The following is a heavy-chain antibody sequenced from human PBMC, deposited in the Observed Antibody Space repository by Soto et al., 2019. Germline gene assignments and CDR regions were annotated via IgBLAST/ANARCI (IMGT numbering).Heavy chain of an antibody. J-gene: IGHJ4*02. CDR2: IITIFGTA. V-gene: IGHV1-69*01. CDR1: GGTFSSYA. CDR3: ARVGVHRYSYGLSSLGRY. D-gene: IGHD5-18*01. Sequence: QVQLVQSGAEVKKPGSSVKVSCKASGGTFSSYAISWVRQAPGQGLEWMGGIITIFGTANYAQKFQGRVTITADESTSTAYMELGRLRAEDTAVYYCARVGVHRYSYGLSSLGRYWGQGTLVTVSS.